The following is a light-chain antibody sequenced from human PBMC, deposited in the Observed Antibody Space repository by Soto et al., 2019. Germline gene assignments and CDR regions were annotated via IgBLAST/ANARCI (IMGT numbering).Light chain of an antibody. CDR2: DTS. CDR3: QEDIHWPPWM. J-gene: IGKJ1*01. CDR1: QFGSSR. V-gene: IGKV3-15*01. Sequence: ELVVPQSPSTLSASPGARVTRSCRASQFGSSRLAWYQQRLGQVPRLLIYDTSTMAPGISARFRSSGSVTEFKLTICGMQAEDFAVSDCQEDIHWPPWMFGPGT.